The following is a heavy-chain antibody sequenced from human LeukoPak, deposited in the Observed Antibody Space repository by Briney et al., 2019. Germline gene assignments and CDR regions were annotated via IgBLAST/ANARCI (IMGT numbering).Heavy chain of an antibody. J-gene: IGHJ3*02. CDR2: ISAYNGNT. CDR1: GYTFTSYG. V-gene: IGHV1-18*01. D-gene: IGHD3-10*01. CDR3: ARDLAGIEYYYGSGSPGAFDI. Sequence: ASVKVSCKASGYTFTSYGISWVRQAPGQGLEWMGWISAYNGNTNYAQKLQGRVTMTTDTSTSTAYMELRSLRSDDTAVYYCARDLAGIEYYYGSGSPGAFDIWGQGTMVTVSS.